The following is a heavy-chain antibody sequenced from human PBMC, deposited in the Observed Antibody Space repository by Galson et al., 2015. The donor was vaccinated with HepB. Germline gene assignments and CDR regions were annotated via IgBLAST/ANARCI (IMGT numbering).Heavy chain of an antibody. CDR3: ARDVVGRTAEEEFDY. CDR1: GYTFTSYA. D-gene: IGHD2-21*01. Sequence: SVKVSRKASGYTFTSYAMHWVRQAPGQRLEWMGRINAGNGNTKYSQKFQGRVTITRDTSASTAYMELSSLRSEDTAVYYCARDVVGRTAEEEFDYWGQGTLVTVSS. CDR2: INAGNGNT. V-gene: IGHV1-3*01. J-gene: IGHJ4*02.